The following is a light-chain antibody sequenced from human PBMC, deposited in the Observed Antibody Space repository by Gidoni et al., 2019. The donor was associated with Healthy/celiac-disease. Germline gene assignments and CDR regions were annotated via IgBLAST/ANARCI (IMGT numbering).Light chain of an antibody. CDR2: SNN. V-gene: IGLV1-44*01. CDR1: SSNIGSNT. CDR3: AAWDDSLNGWV. J-gene: IGLJ3*02. Sequence: QSVLTQPPSVSGTPGQRVTIYCSGSSSNIGSNTVNWYQHRPGTAPKLLIYSNNQRPSGVPDRFAGSKSGTSASLAISGLQSEDEADYYCAAWDDSLNGWVFGGGTKLTVL.